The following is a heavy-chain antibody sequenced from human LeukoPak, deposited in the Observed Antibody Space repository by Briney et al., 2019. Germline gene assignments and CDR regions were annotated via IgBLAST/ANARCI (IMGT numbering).Heavy chain of an antibody. CDR2: ISGSGTFT. J-gene: IGHJ4*02. Sequence: GGSLRLSCAASGITFIKYSMTWVRQAPGKGLEWVSAISGSGTFTDYADSVKGRFTISRDNSKNTLYLQMNSLRAEDTAVYYCAKRSAESSGYFDYWGQGTLVTVSS. CDR3: AKRSAESSGYFDY. V-gene: IGHV3-23*01. D-gene: IGHD6-19*01. CDR1: GITFIKYS.